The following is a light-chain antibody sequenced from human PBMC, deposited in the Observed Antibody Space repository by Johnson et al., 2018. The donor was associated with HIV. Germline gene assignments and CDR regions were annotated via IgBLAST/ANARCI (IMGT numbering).Light chain of an antibody. CDR2: DHS. Sequence: QSVLTQPPSVSAAPGQEVTISCSGSSSNIGHNSVSWYQQFPGTAPKLLIYDHSKRPSGIPDRFSGSKSGASATLAITGLQTGDEADDYCGIWDASLSPHYVFGTGTKVTGL. J-gene: IGLJ1*01. V-gene: IGLV1-51*01. CDR3: GIWDASLSPHYV. CDR1: SSNIGHNS.